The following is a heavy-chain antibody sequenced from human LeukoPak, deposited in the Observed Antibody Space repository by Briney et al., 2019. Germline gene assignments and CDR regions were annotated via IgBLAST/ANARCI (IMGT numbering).Heavy chain of an antibody. V-gene: IGHV4-61*02. CDR2: IYTSGST. Sequence: SETLSLTCTVAGGSISSGSYYWSWIRQPAGKGLEWIGRIYTSGSTNYNPSLKSRVTISVDTSKNQFSLKLSSVTAADTAVYYCARAITMIPRFDPWGQGTLVTVSS. CDR3: ARAITMIPRFDP. CDR1: GGSISSGSYY. J-gene: IGHJ5*02. D-gene: IGHD3-22*01.